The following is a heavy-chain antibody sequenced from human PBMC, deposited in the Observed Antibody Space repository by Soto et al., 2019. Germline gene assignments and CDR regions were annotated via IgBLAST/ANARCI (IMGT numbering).Heavy chain of an antibody. J-gene: IGHJ4*02. Sequence: GGSLRLSCAASGFTFSSYSMSWVRRAPGKGLEWVSGFRTGGDDGTTYYADSVKGRFTISRDNSKNTLFLQMNSLRAEDTAIYYCAKRVNSGPGSQYFDYWGQGTLVTVSS. CDR1: GFTFSSYS. V-gene: IGHV3-23*01. CDR3: AKRVNSGPGSQYFDY. D-gene: IGHD3-10*01. CDR2: FRTGGDDGTT.